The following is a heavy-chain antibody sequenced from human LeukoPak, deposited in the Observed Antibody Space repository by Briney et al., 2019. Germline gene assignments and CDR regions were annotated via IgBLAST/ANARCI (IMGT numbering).Heavy chain of an antibody. J-gene: IGHJ4*02. D-gene: IGHD1-26*01. CDR3: AKESTVGGSYPFDY. CDR2: ISGSGGST. Sequence: PGRSLRLSCAASGFTFSSYGMSWVRQAPGKGLEWVSAISGSGGSTYYADSVKGRFTISRDNSKNTLYLQMNSLRAEDTAVYYCAKESTVGGSYPFDYWGQGTLVTVSS. CDR1: GFTFSSYG. V-gene: IGHV3-23*01.